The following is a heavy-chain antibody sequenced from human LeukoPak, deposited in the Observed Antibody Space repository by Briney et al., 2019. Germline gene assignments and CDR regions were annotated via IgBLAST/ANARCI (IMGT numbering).Heavy chain of an antibody. Sequence: PSETLSLTCAVYGGSFSGYYWSWIRQPPGKGLEWIGEINHSGSTNYNPSLKSRVTISVDMSKNQFSLKLSSVTAADTAVYYCARASPSGAAAEFLDIWGQGTMVTVSS. CDR1: GGSFSGYY. CDR3: ARASPSGAAAEFLDI. V-gene: IGHV4-34*01. D-gene: IGHD6-13*01. CDR2: INHSGST. J-gene: IGHJ3*02.